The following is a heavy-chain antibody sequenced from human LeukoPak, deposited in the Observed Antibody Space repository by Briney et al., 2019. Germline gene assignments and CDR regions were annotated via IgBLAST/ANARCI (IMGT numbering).Heavy chain of an antibody. J-gene: IGHJ6*02. CDR3: AKELSSYCGGDCYSSPGMDV. D-gene: IGHD2-21*02. CDR1: GFTFSSYA. CDR2: ISGSGGST. V-gene: IGHV3-23*01. Sequence: GGSLRLSCAASGFTFSSYAMSWVRQAPGKGLEWVSAISGSGGSTYYADSVKGRFTISRDNSKNTLYLQMNSLRAEDTALYYCAKELSSYCGGDCYSSPGMDVWGQGTTVTVSS.